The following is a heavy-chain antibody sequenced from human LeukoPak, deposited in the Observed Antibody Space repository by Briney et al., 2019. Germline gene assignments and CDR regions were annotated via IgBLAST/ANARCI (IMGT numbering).Heavy chain of an antibody. D-gene: IGHD2-15*01. CDR1: GYTFTGYY. Sequence: GASVTVSCKASGYTFTGYYMHWVRQAPGQGLEWMGWTNPNSGGTNYAQKFQGRVTMTRDTSISTAYMELSRLRSDDTAVYYCARSDIVVVVAATHWGQGTLVTVSS. CDR3: ARSDIVVVVAATH. V-gene: IGHV1-2*02. J-gene: IGHJ4*02. CDR2: TNPNSGGT.